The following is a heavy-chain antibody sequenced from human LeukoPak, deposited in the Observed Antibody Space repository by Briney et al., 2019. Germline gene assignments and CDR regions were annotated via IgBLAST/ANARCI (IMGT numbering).Heavy chain of an antibody. V-gene: IGHV3-23*01. CDR2: ISGSGGST. CDR1: GFTFSSYA. CDR3: AKAEYSSNYGMDV. Sequence: GGSLRLSCAASGFTFSSYAMSWVRQAPGKGLEWVSAISGSGGSTYYADSVKGRFTISRDNSKDALYLQMNSLRAEDTAVYYCAKAEYSSNYGMDVWGQGTTVTVSS. J-gene: IGHJ6*02. D-gene: IGHD6-6*01.